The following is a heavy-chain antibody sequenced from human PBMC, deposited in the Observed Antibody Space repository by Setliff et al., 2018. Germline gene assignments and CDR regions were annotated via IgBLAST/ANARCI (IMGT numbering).Heavy chain of an antibody. CDR2: IYLGDSDT. Sequence: PGESLKISCKGSGDNFNTNWIAWVRQMPGRGLEWMGVIYLGDSDTRYSPSFEGQVIISADKSSSSAFLQWNSLKASDTAMYFCARRDFGSDYPLVSWGQGTLVTVSS. CDR3: ARRDFGSDYPLVS. V-gene: IGHV5-51*01. CDR1: GDNFNTNW. J-gene: IGHJ4*02. D-gene: IGHD6-25*01.